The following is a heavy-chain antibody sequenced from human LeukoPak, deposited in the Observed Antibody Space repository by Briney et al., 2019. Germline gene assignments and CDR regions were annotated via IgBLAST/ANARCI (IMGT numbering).Heavy chain of an antibody. J-gene: IGHJ4*02. Sequence: GGSLRLSCAASGFTFSSHAMSWVRQAPGKGLEWVSGISGSGGGTSYADSVKGRFSISGDNSKNTLYLQMNSLRAEDTAIYYCAKCGVNFNYFDSWGQGTLVTVSS. CDR2: ISGSGGGT. CDR1: GFTFSSHA. CDR3: AKCGVNFNYFDS. V-gene: IGHV3-23*01. D-gene: IGHD4/OR15-4a*01.